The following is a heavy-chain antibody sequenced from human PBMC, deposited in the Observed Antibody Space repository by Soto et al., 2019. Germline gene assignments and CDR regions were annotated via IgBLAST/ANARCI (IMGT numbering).Heavy chain of an antibody. D-gene: IGHD2-21*01. V-gene: IGHV1-69*08. CDR1: GGTFSSYT. Sequence: QVQLVQSGAEVKKPGSSVKVSCKASGGTFSSYTISCVRQAPGQGLEWMGRIIPILGIANYAQKFQGRVTITADKSTRTAYMELSSLRSEDTAVYYCARDGSPTYCGGECYYAFDIWGQGTMVTVSS. CDR3: ARDGSPTYCGGECYYAFDI. J-gene: IGHJ3*02. CDR2: IIPILGIA.